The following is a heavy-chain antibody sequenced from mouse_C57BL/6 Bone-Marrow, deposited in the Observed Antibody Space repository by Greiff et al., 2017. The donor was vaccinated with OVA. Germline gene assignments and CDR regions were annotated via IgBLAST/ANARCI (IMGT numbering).Heavy chain of an antibody. Sequence: VQLQQSGPVLVKPGASVKMSCKASGYTFTDYYMNWVKQSHGKSLEWIGVINPYNGGTSYNQKFKGKATLTVDQSSSTAYMQLNSLTSEDSAVYYCARDNYYGSRAFDYWGQGTTLTVAS. CDR2: INPYNGGT. D-gene: IGHD1-1*01. J-gene: IGHJ2*01. CDR3: ARDNYYGSRAFDY. V-gene: IGHV1-19*01. CDR1: GYTFTDYY.